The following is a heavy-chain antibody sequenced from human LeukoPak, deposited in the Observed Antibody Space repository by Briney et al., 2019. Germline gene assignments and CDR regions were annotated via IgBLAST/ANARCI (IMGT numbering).Heavy chain of an antibody. Sequence: GGSLRLSCAASGFTFSSYSMNWVRQAPGKGLEWVSSISSSSSYIYYADSVKGRFTISRDNAKNSLYLQMNSLRAEDTAVYYSARDPPTLYYYDSSGYPPDYWGQGTLVTVSS. D-gene: IGHD3-22*01. CDR2: ISSSSSYI. J-gene: IGHJ4*02. V-gene: IGHV3-21*01. CDR3: ARDPPTLYYYDSSGYPPDY. CDR1: GFTFSSYS.